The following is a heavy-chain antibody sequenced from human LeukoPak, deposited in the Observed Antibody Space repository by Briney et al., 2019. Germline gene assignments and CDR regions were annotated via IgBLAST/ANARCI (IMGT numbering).Heavy chain of an antibody. CDR1: GGSISSSSYY. D-gene: IGHD6-13*01. Sequence: SETLSLTCTVSGGSISSSSYYWGWIRQPPGKGLEWIGSIYYSGSTYYNPSLKSRVTISVDTSKNQFSLKLSSVTAADTAVYYCARDVPRIAAAGFDYWGQGTLVTVS. J-gene: IGHJ4*02. V-gene: IGHV4-39*07. CDR3: ARDVPRIAAAGFDY. CDR2: IYYSGST.